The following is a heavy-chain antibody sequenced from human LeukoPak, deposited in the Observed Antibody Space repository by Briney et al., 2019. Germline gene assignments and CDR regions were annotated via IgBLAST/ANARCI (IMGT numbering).Heavy chain of an antibody. J-gene: IGHJ4*02. CDR2: LTGGGGGT. D-gene: IGHD5-18*01. CDR1: GFTLSSFE. Sequence: GGSLRLSCAASGFTLSSFEMNWVRQAPGKGLEWVSGLTGGGGGTSYADSVKGRFTISRDNSKNTLYLQMNGLRAEDTAVYYCAKDRDTAMVVPTAGDYWGQGTLVTVSS. V-gene: IGHV3-23*01. CDR3: AKDRDTAMVVPTAGDY.